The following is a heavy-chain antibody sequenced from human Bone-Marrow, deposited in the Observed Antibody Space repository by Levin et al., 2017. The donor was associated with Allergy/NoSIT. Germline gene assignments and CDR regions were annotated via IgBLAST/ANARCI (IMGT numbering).Heavy chain of an antibody. D-gene: IGHD6-13*01. CDR2: MNPNSGNT. CDR1: GYTFTSYD. Sequence: ASVKVSCKASGYTFTSYDINWVRQATGQGLEWMGWMNPNSGNTGYAQKFQGRVTMTRNTSISTAYMELSSLRSEDTAVYYCARGNVMSRAAAKDHYFDYWGQGTLVTVSS. V-gene: IGHV1-8*01. CDR3: ARGNVMSRAAAKDHYFDY. J-gene: IGHJ4*02.